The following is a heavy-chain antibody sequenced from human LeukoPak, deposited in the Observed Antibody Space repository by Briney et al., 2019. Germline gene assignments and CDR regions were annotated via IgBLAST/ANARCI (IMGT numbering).Heavy chain of an antibody. V-gene: IGHV3-48*04. D-gene: IGHD7-27*01. J-gene: IGHJ1*01. CDR3: VRENPGEEH. CDR1: GFTFSSYN. CDR2: ISSRSSTI. Sequence: LSGGSLRLSCAASGFTFSSYNMNWVRQAPGKGLEWVSYISSRSSTIYYADSVKGRFTISRDNAKNSLYLQMNSLRAEDTAVYYCVRENPGEEHWGQGTLVTVSS.